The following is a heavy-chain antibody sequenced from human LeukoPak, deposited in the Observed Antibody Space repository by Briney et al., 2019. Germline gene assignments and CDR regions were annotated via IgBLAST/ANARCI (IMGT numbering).Heavy chain of an antibody. V-gene: IGHV4-38-2*01. CDR3: ARNSSGNYFDY. CDR1: GDSISNTYY. J-gene: IGHJ4*02. D-gene: IGHD1-26*01. Sequence: PSETLSLTCAVSGDSISNTYYWGWIRRPPGKEREWIGSIYNSGSTHYNPSLKSRVTRSVDTSKNQFPLKLSSVTAADTAVYYCARNSSGNYFDYWGQGTLVSV. CDR2: IYNSGST.